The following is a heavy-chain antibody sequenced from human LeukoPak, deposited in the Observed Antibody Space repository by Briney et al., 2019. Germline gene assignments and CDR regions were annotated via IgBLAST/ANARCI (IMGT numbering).Heavy chain of an antibody. J-gene: IGHJ4*02. Sequence: PGGSLKLSCAASGFTFSSYWMTWVRQAPGKGLEWVANINQDGSEKNYVDSVKGRFTISRDNAKNSLYLQMNSLRAEDTAVYYCARGTIGAPGTDCWGQGTLVIVSS. V-gene: IGHV3-7*01. CDR1: GFTFSSYW. CDR3: ARGTIGAPGTDC. D-gene: IGHD6-13*01. CDR2: INQDGSEK.